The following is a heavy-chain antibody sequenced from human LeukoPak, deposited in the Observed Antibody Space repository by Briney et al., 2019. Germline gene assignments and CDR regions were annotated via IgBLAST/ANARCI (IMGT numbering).Heavy chain of an antibody. Sequence: PGGSLRLSCAASGFTLSTYWMNWVRQAPGKGLEWVSAISGSGGSTYYADSVKGRFTISRDNSKNTLYLQMNSLRAEDTAVYYCANAGFVRGSYPFDYWGQGTLVTVSS. CDR2: ISGSGGST. CDR1: GFTLSTYW. D-gene: IGHD1-26*01. J-gene: IGHJ4*02. V-gene: IGHV3-23*01. CDR3: ANAGFVRGSYPFDY.